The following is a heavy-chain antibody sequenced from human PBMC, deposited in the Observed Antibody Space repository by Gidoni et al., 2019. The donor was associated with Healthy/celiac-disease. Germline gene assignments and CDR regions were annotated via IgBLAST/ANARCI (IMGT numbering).Heavy chain of an antibody. Sequence: EVQLVESGGGLVKPGGSLRLSCAASGFTFSNAWMNWVRQAPGKGLEWVGRIKSKTDGGTTDYAAPVKGRFTISRDDSKNTLYLQMNSLKTEDTAVYYCTTEPQFDGSGISSVWFDPWGQGTLVTVSS. J-gene: IGHJ5*02. V-gene: IGHV3-15*07. D-gene: IGHD3-10*01. CDR2: IKSKTDGGTT. CDR1: GFTFSNAW. CDR3: TTEPQFDGSGISSVWFDP.